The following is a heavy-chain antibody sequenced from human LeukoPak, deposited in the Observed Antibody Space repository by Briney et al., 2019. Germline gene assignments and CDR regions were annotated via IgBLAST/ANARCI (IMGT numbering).Heavy chain of an antibody. V-gene: IGHV7-4-1*02. CDR2: INTNTGNP. CDR1: GYTFTSYG. Sequence: ASVKVSCKASGYTFTSYGISWVRQAPGQGLEWMGWINTNTGNPTYAQGFTGRLVFSVDTSVSTVYLQISSLKAEDTAVYYCARSVTPQYFQHWGQGTLVTVSS. CDR3: ARSVTPQYFQH. J-gene: IGHJ1*01. D-gene: IGHD4-17*01.